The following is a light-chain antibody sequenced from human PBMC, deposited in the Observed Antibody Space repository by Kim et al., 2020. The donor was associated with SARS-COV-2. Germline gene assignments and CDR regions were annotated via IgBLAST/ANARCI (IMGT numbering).Light chain of an antibody. CDR3: QQYATSPET. V-gene: IGKV3-20*01. Sequence: ENVLTQSPGTLPLSPGERATLSCRASQSVSNNFLAWYQQKAGQAPRLLIYSASSRASGIPDRFSGSGSGTDFTLTISTLEPEDFAVYYCQQYATSPETFGQGTKVDIK. CDR2: SAS. CDR1: QSVSNNF. J-gene: IGKJ1*01.